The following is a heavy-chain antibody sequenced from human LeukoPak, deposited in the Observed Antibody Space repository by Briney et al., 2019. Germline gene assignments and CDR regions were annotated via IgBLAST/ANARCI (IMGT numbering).Heavy chain of an antibody. CDR2: LSDSGDDT. Sequence: PGGSLRLSCAASGFTFSSYAMSWVRQAPGKGLEWVSTLSDSGDDTYYADSVKGRFTISRDNSKNTLYLQMNSLRAEDTAIYYCTSFAPYEAFDIWGQGTMVTVSS. V-gene: IGHV3-23*01. CDR3: TSFAPYEAFDI. J-gene: IGHJ3*02. CDR1: GFTFSSYA.